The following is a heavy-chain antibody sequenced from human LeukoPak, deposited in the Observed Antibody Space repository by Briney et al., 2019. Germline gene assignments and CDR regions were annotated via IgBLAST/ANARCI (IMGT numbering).Heavy chain of an antibody. J-gene: IGHJ6*02. CDR2: INHSGST. CDR1: GGSFSGYY. V-gene: IGHV4-34*01. D-gene: IGHD3-3*01. CDR3: ARGDYDFWSGYDYYYYGMDV. Sequence: SETLSLTCAVYGGSFSGYYWSWIRQHPGKGLEWIGEINHSGSTNYNPSLKSRVTISVDTSKNQFSLKLSSVTAADTAVYYCARGDYDFWSGYDYYYYGMDVWGQGTTATVSS.